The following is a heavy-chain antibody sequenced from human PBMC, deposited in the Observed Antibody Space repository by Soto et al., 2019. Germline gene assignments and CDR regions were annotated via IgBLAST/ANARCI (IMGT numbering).Heavy chain of an antibody. Sequence: GGSLRLSCAASGFTFSSYGMHWVRQAPGKGLEWVAVIWYDGSNKYYADSVKGRFTISRDNSKNTLYPQMNSLRAEDTAVYYCARDHRYYDSSGYRVSGGMDVWGQGTTVTVSS. CDR2: IWYDGSNK. J-gene: IGHJ6*02. CDR3: ARDHRYYDSSGYRVSGGMDV. V-gene: IGHV3-33*01. D-gene: IGHD3-22*01. CDR1: GFTFSSYG.